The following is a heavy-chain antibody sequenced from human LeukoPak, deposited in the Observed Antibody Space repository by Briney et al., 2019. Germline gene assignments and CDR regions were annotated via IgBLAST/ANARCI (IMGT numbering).Heavy chain of an antibody. CDR3: ARRMTAGRRWFDP. V-gene: IGHV1-2*02. CDR2: INPNSGGT. J-gene: IGHJ5*02. Sequence: GASVKVSCKASGYTFTGYYMHWVRQAPGQGLEWMGWINPNSGGTNYAQKFQGRVTMTRDTSISTAYMELSRLRSEDTAVYYCARRMTAGRRWFDPWGQGTLVTVSS. CDR1: GYTFTGYY. D-gene: IGHD6-13*01.